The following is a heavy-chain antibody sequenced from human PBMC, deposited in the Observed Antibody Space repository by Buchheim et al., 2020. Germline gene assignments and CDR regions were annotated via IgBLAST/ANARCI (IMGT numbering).Heavy chain of an antibody. CDR1: GFTFSSYG. J-gene: IGHJ4*02. CDR2: ISYDGSNK. CDR3: ARGVGSGAFSY. V-gene: IGHV3-30*03. Sequence: QVQLVESGGGVVQPGRSLRLSCAASGFTFSSYGMHWVRQAPGKGLEWVAVISYDGSNKYYADSVKGRFTISRDNSKNTLYLQMNSLRAEDTAVYYCARGVGSGAFSYWGQGTL. D-gene: IGHD2-15*01.